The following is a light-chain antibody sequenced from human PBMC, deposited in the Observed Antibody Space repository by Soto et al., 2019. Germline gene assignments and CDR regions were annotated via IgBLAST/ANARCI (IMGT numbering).Light chain of an antibody. CDR1: QNIKSY. J-gene: IGKJ1*01. Sequence: DIHMTQSPSSLSASVGDRVTITCRASQNIKSYINWYQHKAGEAPNLRIHDETSLQTGVPSRLSGSGSGTDLNLTITSLQPEDFATYYCQKSFVTPRTCGQGTKVDIK. CDR2: DET. CDR3: QKSFVTPRT. V-gene: IGKV1-39*01.